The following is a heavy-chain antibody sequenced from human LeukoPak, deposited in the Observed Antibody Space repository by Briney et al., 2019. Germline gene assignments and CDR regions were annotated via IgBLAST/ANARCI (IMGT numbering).Heavy chain of an antibody. D-gene: IGHD1-26*01. CDR2: ISTTSDYI. J-gene: IGHJ4*02. CDR3: ARGVGVTIRTSNFDY. V-gene: IGHV3-21*01. Sequence: PGGSLRLSCAASGFTFSNYDMSWVRQAPGKGLEWVSSISTTSDYIYYAGSVKGRFTVPRDNAKNSLFLQMNSLRAEDTAVYYCARGVGVTIRTSNFDYWGQGTLVTASS. CDR1: GFTFSNYD.